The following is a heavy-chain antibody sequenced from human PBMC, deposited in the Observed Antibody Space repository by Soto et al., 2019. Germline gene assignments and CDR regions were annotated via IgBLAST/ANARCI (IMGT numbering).Heavy chain of an antibody. J-gene: IGHJ6*02. CDR1: GCSISSYY. Sequence: SETLSLTCTVSGCSISSYYWSWIRQPPGKGLEWIGYIYYSGSTNYNPSLKSRVTISVDTSKNQFSLKLSSVTAADTAVYYCARDGDSSGYYDGMDVWGQGTTVTVSS. V-gene: IGHV4-59*01. D-gene: IGHD3-22*01. CDR3: ARDGDSSGYYDGMDV. CDR2: IYYSGST.